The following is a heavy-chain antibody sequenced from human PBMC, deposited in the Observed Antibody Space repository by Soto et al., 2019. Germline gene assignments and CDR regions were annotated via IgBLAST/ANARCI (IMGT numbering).Heavy chain of an antibody. Sequence: QVQLVQSGAEVKKPGASVKVSCKASGDTFTDYYIHWVRQAPGQGLEWMGTVNPSGGHTTYAQHFLGRVTMTRDTSTSTLYMELTSLTSEDTAVYYCESGGHVVVVPAALDYWGQGTLVTVSS. CDR1: GDTFTDYY. CDR2: VNPSGGHT. D-gene: IGHD2-21*02. CDR3: ESGGHVVVVPAALDY. J-gene: IGHJ4*02. V-gene: IGHV1-46*01.